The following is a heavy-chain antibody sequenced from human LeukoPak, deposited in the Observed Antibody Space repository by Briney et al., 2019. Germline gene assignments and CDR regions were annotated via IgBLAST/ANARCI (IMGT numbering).Heavy chain of an antibody. CDR2: ISGSNNYI. V-gene: IGHV3-21*01. J-gene: IGHJ3*02. Sequence: GGSLRLSCTVSGFTVSSNSMSWVRQAPGKGLEWVSSISGSNNYIYYADSVKGRFTISRDNANNSLYLQVNSLTAEDTAVYYCARDPRYSSSSGDAFDIWGQGTMVTVSS. CDR1: GFTVSSNS. D-gene: IGHD6-6*01. CDR3: ARDPRYSSSSGDAFDI.